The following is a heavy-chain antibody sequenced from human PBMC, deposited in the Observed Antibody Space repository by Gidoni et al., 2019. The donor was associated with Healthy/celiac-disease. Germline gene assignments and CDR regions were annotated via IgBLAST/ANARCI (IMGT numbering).Heavy chain of an antibody. Sequence: EVQLLESGGGWVQPGGSLRLSGAASGLTFSSYAMSWVRQAPGKGLEWVSAISGSGVSTYYADSVKGRFTISRDNSKNTLYLQMNSLRAEDTAVYYCAKDNYYDSSGYLAYWGQGTLVTVSS. CDR1: GLTFSSYA. CDR2: ISGSGVST. V-gene: IGHV3-23*01. CDR3: AKDNYYDSSGYLAY. J-gene: IGHJ4*02. D-gene: IGHD3-22*01.